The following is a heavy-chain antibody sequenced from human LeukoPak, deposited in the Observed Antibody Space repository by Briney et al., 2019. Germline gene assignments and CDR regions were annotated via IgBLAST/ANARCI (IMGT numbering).Heavy chain of an antibody. CDR1: GFTFSSYA. V-gene: IGHV3-30-3*01. D-gene: IGHD2-2*01. CDR2: ISYDGSNK. Sequence: PGRSLRLSCAASGFTFSSYAMHWVRQAPGKGLEWVAVISYDGSNKYYADSVKGRFTISGDNSKNTLYLQMNSLRAEDTAVYYCARSLVPAATNSFYYYYYYGMDVWGQGTTVTVSS. J-gene: IGHJ6*02. CDR3: ARSLVPAATNSFYYYYYYGMDV.